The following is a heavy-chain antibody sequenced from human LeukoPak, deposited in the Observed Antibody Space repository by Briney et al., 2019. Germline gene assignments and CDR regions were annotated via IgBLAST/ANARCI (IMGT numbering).Heavy chain of an antibody. CDR1: GGSSNSYY. Sequence: PETLSLTCALYGGSSNSYYWNWIRHPPGKGLEWTGETNYSGSTKYNPSLESRVTISADTSKNQFSLKLSSVTAADTAVYYCATSRGYSAYDFQWGQGTLVTVSS. J-gene: IGHJ4*02. CDR3: ATSRGYSAYDFQ. D-gene: IGHD5-12*01. CDR2: TNYSGST. V-gene: IGHV4-34*01.